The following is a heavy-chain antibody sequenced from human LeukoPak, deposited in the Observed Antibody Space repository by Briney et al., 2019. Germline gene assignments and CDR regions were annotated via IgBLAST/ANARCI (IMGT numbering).Heavy chain of an antibody. V-gene: IGHV1-8*03. CDR3: ARADGSSSIDYYHLDV. Sequence: AASVKVSCKASGYTFTGYYMHWVRQAPGQGLEWMGWMNPNSGNTGYAQKFQGRVTITRNTSISTAYMELSSLRSEDTAIYYCARADGSSSIDYYHLDVWGKGTTVTVSS. CDR2: MNPNSGNT. J-gene: IGHJ6*03. CDR1: GYTFTGYY. D-gene: IGHD6-6*01.